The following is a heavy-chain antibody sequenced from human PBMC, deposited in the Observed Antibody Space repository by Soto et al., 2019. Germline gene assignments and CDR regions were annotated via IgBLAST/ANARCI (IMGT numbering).Heavy chain of an antibody. CDR2: IDPSDSYT. CDR3: AGNYYGSGSYFDP. J-gene: IGHJ5*02. D-gene: IGHD3-10*01. CDR1: GYSFTSYW. V-gene: IGHV5-10-1*01. Sequence: GESLKISCKGSGYSFTSYWISWVRQMPGKGLEWMGRIDPSDSYTNYSPSFQGHVTISADKSISTAYLQWSSLKASDTAMYYCAGNYYGSGSYFDPWGQGTLVTVSS.